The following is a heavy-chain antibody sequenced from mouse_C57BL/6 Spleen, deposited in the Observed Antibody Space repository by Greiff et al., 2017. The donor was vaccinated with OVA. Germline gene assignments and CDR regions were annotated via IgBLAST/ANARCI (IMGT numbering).Heavy chain of an antibody. J-gene: IGHJ4*01. Sequence: QVQLQQPGTELVKPGASVKLSCKASGYTFTSYWMHWVKQRPGQGLEWIGNINPSNGGTNYNEKFKSKATLTVDKSSSTAYMQLSSLTSEDSAVYYGARSRIYYGNYDAMDYWGQGTSVTVSS. CDR1: GYTFTSYW. CDR2: INPSNGGT. D-gene: IGHD2-1*01. V-gene: IGHV1-53*01. CDR3: ARSRIYYGNYDAMDY.